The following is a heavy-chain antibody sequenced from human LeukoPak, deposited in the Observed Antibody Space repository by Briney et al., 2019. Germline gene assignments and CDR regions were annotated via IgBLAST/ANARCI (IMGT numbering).Heavy chain of an antibody. V-gene: IGHV4-59*01. CDR3: AREPGNTGHFDY. CDR1: GGSIRSYY. J-gene: IGHJ4*02. CDR2: IYYSGST. Sequence: SETLSLTCTVSGGSIRSYYRSWIRQPPGKGLEWIGYIYYSGSTSYNSSLKSRVTISVDMSKNHFSLRLSSVTAAVTAVYYCAREPGNTGHFDYWGQGTLVTVSS. D-gene: IGHD1-14*01.